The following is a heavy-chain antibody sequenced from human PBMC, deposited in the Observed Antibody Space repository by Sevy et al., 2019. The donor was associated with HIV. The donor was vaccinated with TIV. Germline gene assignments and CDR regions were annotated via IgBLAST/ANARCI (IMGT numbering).Heavy chain of an antibody. J-gene: IGHJ5*02. Sequence: ASVKVSCKASGYTFTGYYMHWVRQAPGQGLEWMGWINPNSGGTNYAQKFQGRVTMTTDTSTSTAYMELRSLRSDDTAVYYCARSTQVAGRSNWFDPWGQGTLVTVSS. V-gene: IGHV1-2*02. CDR1: GYTFTGYY. D-gene: IGHD6-19*01. CDR2: INPNSGGT. CDR3: ARSTQVAGRSNWFDP.